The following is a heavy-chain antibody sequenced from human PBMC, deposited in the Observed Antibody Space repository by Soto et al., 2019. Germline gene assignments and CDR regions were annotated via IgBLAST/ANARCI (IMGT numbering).Heavy chain of an antibody. CDR3: ARGMIYYDFWSGYSRVAFDI. J-gene: IGHJ3*02. V-gene: IGHV1-8*01. CDR1: GYTFTSYD. Sequence: GASVKVSCKASGYTFTSYDINWVRQATGQGLEWMGWMNPNSGNTGYAQEFQGRVTMTRNTSISTAYMELSSLRSEDTAVYYCARGMIYYDFWSGYSRVAFDIWGQGTMVTVSS. CDR2: MNPNSGNT. D-gene: IGHD3-3*01.